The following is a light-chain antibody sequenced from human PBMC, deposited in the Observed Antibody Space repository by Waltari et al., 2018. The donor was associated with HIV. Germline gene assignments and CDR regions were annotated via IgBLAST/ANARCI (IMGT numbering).Light chain of an antibody. CDR2: GAS. J-gene: IGKJ4*01. CDR1: QSVSSN. V-gene: IGKV3-15*01. Sequence: EIVMTQSPATLSVSPGERATLSCRASQSVSSNLACYQQKPVQAPRLLIYGASTRVTDIPARFSGSGSGTEFTLTISSLPSEDFAVDYCQQYNNWPPLTFGGGTKVEIK. CDR3: QQYNNWPPLT.